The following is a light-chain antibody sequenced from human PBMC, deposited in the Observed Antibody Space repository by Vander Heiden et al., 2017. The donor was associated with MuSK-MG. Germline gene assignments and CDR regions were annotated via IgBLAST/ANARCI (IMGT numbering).Light chain of an antibody. CDR3: HQRDYWGPT. CDR1: QSVDTY. Sequence: EIVLTQSPATLSLSPGERATLSCRASQSVDTYLAWFQQTPGQAPRLLIYDASTRASGTPAPFSGRGSGTDFTLTISSLEPEDFAVFYCHQRDYWGPTFGGGTKVE. CDR2: DAS. J-gene: IGKJ4*01. V-gene: IGKV3-11*01.